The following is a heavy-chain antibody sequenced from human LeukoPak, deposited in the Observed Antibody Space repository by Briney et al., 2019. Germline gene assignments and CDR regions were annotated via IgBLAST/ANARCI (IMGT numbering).Heavy chain of an antibody. CDR2: ISKAGTTI. D-gene: IGHD2-21*02. J-gene: IGHJ4*02. Sequence: GGSLRLSCAASGFTFSGYGMNWVRQAPGKGLEWVSYISKAGTTIYYADSVRGRFTISRDNAKNSLYLQMTSLGAEDTAVYYCARDRGGGDIILDYWGQGTLVTVSS. CDR3: ARDRGGGDIILDY. CDR1: GFTFSGYG. V-gene: IGHV3-48*03.